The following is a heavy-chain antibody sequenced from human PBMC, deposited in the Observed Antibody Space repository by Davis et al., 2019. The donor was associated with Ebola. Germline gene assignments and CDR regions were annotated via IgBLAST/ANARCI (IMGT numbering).Heavy chain of an antibody. CDR1: GFTVSSHH. CDR2: IYSGGST. V-gene: IGHV3-53*01. Sequence: GESLKISCAASGFTVSSHHMSWVRQAPGKGLEWVSVIYSGGSTYYADSVKGRFTISRDNSKNTRYLQMNSLRVDDRAVYYCAKARSSWTPFEYWGQGTLVTVSS. D-gene: IGHD6-13*01. CDR3: AKARSSWTPFEY. J-gene: IGHJ4*02.